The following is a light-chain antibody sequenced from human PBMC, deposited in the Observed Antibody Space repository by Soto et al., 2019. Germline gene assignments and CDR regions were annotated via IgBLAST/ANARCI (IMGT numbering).Light chain of an antibody. Sequence: QSVLAQPASVPGSPGQSITISCTGTTSDIGGYDYVSWYQHHPGRPPKLLIFEVSDRPSGVSNRFHESKSGNTASLTITGRQTEDEADYCCSPSTTTSALVFG. V-gene: IGLV2-14*01. CDR3: SPSTTTSALV. J-gene: IGLJ2*01. CDR1: TSDIGGYDY. CDR2: EVS.